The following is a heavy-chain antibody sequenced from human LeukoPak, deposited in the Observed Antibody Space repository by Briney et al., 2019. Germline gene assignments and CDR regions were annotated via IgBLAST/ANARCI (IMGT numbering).Heavy chain of an antibody. CDR3: ARALVRGVRILNNWLDP. Sequence: SGTLSLTCAVSGGSISSSNWWSWVRQPPGKGLEWIGEIYHSRSTDYNPSLESRVTISVDKSKNQFSLKLSSVTAADTAVYYCARALVRGVRILNNWLDPWGQGTLVTVSS. CDR2: IYHSRST. D-gene: IGHD3-10*01. J-gene: IGHJ5*02. V-gene: IGHV4-4*02. CDR1: GGSISSSNW.